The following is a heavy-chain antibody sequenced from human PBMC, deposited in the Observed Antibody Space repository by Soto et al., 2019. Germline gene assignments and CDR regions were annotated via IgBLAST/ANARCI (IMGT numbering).Heavy chain of an antibody. CDR2: LYHSVST. V-gene: IGHV4-4*02. CDR3: ASGVSHSRSSGFGY. Sequence: QVQLQESGPGLVKPSGTLSLTGAVSGGSISSSNWWSWVRQPPGKGLEWIGELYHSVSTNYNPSLKSRVTISVDKAKDQCALKLSAVTGADTAVYYCASGVSHSRSSGFGYWGQGTLVTVSS. D-gene: IGHD6-6*01. J-gene: IGHJ4*02. CDR1: GGSISSSNW.